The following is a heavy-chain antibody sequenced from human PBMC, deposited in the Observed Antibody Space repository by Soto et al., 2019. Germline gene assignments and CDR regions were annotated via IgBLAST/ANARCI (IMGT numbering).Heavy chain of an antibody. Sequence: TSETLSLTCAVYGGSFSGYYWSWIRQPPGKGLEWIGEINHSGSTNYNPSLKSRVTISVDTSKNQFSLKLSSVTAADTAVYYCARNGWYYGMDVWGQGTTVTVSS. D-gene: IGHD4-17*01. J-gene: IGHJ6*02. CDR3: ARNGWYYGMDV. CDR2: INHSGST. CDR1: GGSFSGYY. V-gene: IGHV4-34*01.